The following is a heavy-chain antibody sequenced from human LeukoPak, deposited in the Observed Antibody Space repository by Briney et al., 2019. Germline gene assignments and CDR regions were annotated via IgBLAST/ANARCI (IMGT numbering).Heavy chain of an antibody. CDR2: IYNSGTT. J-gene: IGHJ6*02. CDR3: ARGGRFGGSVSHYGMDV. Sequence: SGTLSLTCTVSGYYIRSGFYWGWIRQPPGKGLEWIGGIYNSGTTYYNPALKSRVTVSVDTSKNQFSLELTSVTVADTAVYLCARGGRFGGSVSHYGMDVWGQGTTVTVSS. V-gene: IGHV4-38-2*02. CDR1: GYYIRSGFY. D-gene: IGHD3-16*01.